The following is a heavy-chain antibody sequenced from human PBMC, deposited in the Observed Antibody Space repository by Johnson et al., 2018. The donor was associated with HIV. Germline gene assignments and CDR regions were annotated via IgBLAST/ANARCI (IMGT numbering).Heavy chain of an antibody. V-gene: IGHV3-30*04. D-gene: IGHD3-10*02. CDR2: ILYDVDNK. CDR3: AKVFREVWGADAFHI. J-gene: IGHJ3*02. CDR1: GFTFTSYS. Sequence: QVQLVESGGGVVQPGRSLRLSCAASGFTFTSYSMHWVRQAPGKGLEWVAVILYDVDNKYYADSVRGRFTISRDNSKNTVYLQMNSLRVEDTAVYYCAKVFREVWGADAFHIWGQGTMVTVSS.